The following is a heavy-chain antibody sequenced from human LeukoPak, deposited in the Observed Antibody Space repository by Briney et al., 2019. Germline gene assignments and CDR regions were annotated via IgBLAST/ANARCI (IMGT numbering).Heavy chain of an antibody. J-gene: IGHJ4*02. Sequence: SVKVSCKASGGTFSSYAISWVRQAPGQGLEWMGGIIPIFGTANYAQKFQGRVTITADKSTSTAYMELRSLRSDDTAVYYCARTNVYYYASSDYYPYFDYWAQGTLVTVSS. CDR2: IIPIFGTA. CDR1: GGTFSSYA. CDR3: ARTNVYYYASSDYYPYFDY. V-gene: IGHV1-69*06. D-gene: IGHD3-22*01.